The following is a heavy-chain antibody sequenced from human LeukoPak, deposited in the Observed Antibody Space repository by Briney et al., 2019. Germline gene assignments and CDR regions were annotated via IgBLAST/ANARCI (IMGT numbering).Heavy chain of an antibody. D-gene: IGHD5-18*01. CDR2: IYYSGST. V-gene: IGHV4-39*07. J-gene: IGHJ4*02. CDR1: GGSISSSSYY. CDR3: ARTDGKQLPPRF. Sequence: SETLSLTCTVSGGSISSSSYYWGWIRQPPGKGLEWIGSIYYSGSTYYNPSLKSRVTISVDTSKNQFSLKLSSVTAADTAVYFCARTDGKQLPPRFWGQGTLVTVSS.